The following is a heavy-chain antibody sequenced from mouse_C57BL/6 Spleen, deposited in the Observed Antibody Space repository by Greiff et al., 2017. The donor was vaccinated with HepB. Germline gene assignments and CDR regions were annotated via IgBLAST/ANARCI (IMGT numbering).Heavy chain of an antibody. D-gene: IGHD2-2*01. CDR2: IDPENGDT. J-gene: IGHJ4*01. CDR3: TTRLRRGGYYAMDY. V-gene: IGHV14-4*01. CDR1: GFNIKDDY. Sequence: EVQLQQSGAELVRPGASVKLSCTASGFNIKDDYMHWVKQRPEQGLEWIGWIDPENGDTEYASKFQGKATITADTSSNTAYLQLSSLTSADTAVYYCTTRLRRGGYYAMDYWGQGTSVTVSS.